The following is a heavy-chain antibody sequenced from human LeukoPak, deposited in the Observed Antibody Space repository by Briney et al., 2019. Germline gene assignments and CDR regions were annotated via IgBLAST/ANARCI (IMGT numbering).Heavy chain of an antibody. D-gene: IGHD2-2*01. CDR3: ARVTDIVVVPDAPDVIPTRTYYFDY. V-gene: IGHV4-59*01. J-gene: IGHJ4*02. CDR2: IYYSGST. Sequence: PSETLSLTCTVSGGSISSYYWSWIRQPPGKGLEWIGYIYYSGSTNYNPSLKSRVTISVDTSKNQFSLKLSSVTAADTAVYYCARVTDIVVVPDAPDVIPTRTYYFDYWGQGTLVTVSS. CDR1: GGSISSYY.